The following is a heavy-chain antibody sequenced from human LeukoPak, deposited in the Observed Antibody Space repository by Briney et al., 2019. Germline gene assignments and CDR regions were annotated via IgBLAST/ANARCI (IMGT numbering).Heavy chain of an antibody. CDR3: ARDRGYDYVWGNTAPYWYFDL. J-gene: IGHJ2*01. V-gene: IGHV4-38-2*02. Sequence: SETLSLTCTVSGYSISSGYYWGWIRQPPGKGLEWIGSIYHSGSTYYNPSLKSRVTISVDKSKNQFSLKLSSVTAADTAVYYCARDRGYDYVWGNTAPYWYFDLWGRGTLVTVSS. CDR2: IYHSGST. CDR1: GYSISSGYY. D-gene: IGHD3-16*01.